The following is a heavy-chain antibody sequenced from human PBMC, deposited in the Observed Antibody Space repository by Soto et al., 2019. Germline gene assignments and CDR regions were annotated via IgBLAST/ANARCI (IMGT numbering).Heavy chain of an antibody. CDR3: ARGEGRCSSTSCYASFHFDY. Sequence: GGSLRLSCAASGFTFSSYAMHWVRQAPGKGLEWVAVISYDGSNKYYADSVKGRFTISRDNSKNTLYLQMNSLRAEDTAVYYCARGEGRCSSTSCYASFHFDYWGQGTLVTVS. J-gene: IGHJ4*02. V-gene: IGHV3-30-3*01. CDR2: ISYDGSNK. CDR1: GFTFSSYA. D-gene: IGHD2-2*01.